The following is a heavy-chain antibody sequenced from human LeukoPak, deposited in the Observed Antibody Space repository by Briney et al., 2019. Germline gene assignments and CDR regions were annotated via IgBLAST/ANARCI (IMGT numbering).Heavy chain of an antibody. CDR3: ARGIVVVPAAISPYYYYYGMDV. V-gene: IGHV4-34*01. CDR1: GGSLSGYY. J-gene: IGHJ6*02. D-gene: IGHD2-2*01. CDR2: INHSGST. Sequence: SETLSLTCAVYGGSLSGYYWSWIRQPPGKGLEWIGEINHSGSTNYNPSLKSRVTISVDTSKNQFSLKLSSVTAADTAVYYCARGIVVVPAAISPYYYYYGMDVWGQGTTVTVSS.